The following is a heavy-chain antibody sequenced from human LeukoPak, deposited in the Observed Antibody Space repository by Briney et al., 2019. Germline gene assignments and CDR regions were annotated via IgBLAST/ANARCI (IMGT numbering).Heavy chain of an antibody. J-gene: IGHJ4*02. D-gene: IGHD1-26*01. CDR3: ARHGVGATV. Sequence: SETLSLTCTVSGGSISNYWSWIRQPPGKGLEWIGYIYYSGSTNYNPSLKSRVTISVDTSKNQFSLKLSSVTAADTAVYYCARHGVGATVWGQGTLVTVSS. CDR1: GGSISNY. CDR2: IYYSGST. V-gene: IGHV4-59*08.